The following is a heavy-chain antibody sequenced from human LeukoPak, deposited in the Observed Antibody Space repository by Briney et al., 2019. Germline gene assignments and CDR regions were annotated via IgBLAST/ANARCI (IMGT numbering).Heavy chain of an antibody. J-gene: IGHJ5*02. CDR1: GDTFSSYT. D-gene: IGHD3-3*01. CDR2: IIPILGIA. V-gene: IGHV1-69*02. CDR3: ARYDRTASFDP. Sequence: SSVKVSCKASGDTFSSYTISWVRQAPGQGLEWMGRIIPILGIANYAQKFQGRVTITADNSTSTAYMELSSLRSEDTAVYYCARYDRTASFDPWGQGTLVTVSS.